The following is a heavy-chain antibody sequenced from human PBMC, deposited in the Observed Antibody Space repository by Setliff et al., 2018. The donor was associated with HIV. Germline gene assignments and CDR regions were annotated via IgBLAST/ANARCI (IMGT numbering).Heavy chain of an antibody. CDR1: GFTFRSYA. Sequence: GALRLPCAASGFTFRSYAMHWVRQAPGKGLEWVPVISYDGSNKYYADSVKGRFTVSRDNSDNTVFLHMNTLGPEDTAVYYCVKIECTGGSCYTGGYLESWGQGTLVTVSS. CDR3: VKIECTGGSCYTGGYLES. CDR2: ISYDGSNK. V-gene: IGHV3-30*04. J-gene: IGHJ4*02. D-gene: IGHD2-2*02.